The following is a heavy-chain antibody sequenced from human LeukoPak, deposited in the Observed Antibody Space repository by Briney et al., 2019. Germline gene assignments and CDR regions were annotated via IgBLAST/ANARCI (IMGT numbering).Heavy chain of an antibody. CDR1: GYTFTSYG. J-gene: IGHJ6*03. Sequence: ASVKVSCKASGYTFTSYGISWVRQAPGQGLEWMGWISAYNGNTNYAQKLQGRVTMTTDTSTSTAYMELRSLRSDDTAVYYCARGSGSFSPYYYSSNREVGGKGTTVTAS. CDR2: ISAYNGNT. CDR3: ARGSGSFSPYYYSSNREV. V-gene: IGHV1-18*01. D-gene: IGHD3-10*01.